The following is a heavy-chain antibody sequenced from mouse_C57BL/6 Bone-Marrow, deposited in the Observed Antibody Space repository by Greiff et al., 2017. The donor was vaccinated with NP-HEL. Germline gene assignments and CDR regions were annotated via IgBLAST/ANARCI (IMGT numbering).Heavy chain of an antibody. CDR1: GYSITSGYY. CDR2: IIYDGSN. D-gene: IGHD2-3*01. V-gene: IGHV3-6*01. J-gene: IGHJ2*01. Sequence: EVKLQESGPGLVKPSQSLSLTCSVTGYSITSGYYWNWIRQFPGNKVEWMGYIIYDGSNNYNPSLKNRISITRDTSKNQFFLKLNSVTTEDTATYCCASRDGYLYYFDYWGQGTTLTVSS. CDR3: ASRDGYLYYFDY.